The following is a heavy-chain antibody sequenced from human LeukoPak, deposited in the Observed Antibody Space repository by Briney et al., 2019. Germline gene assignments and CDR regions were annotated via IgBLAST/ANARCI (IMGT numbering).Heavy chain of an antibody. Sequence: PGGSLRLSCAASGFTFDDYAMHWVRQAPGKGLEWVSGISWNSGSIGYADSVKGRFTISRDNAKNSLYLQMNSLRAEDTALYYCAKGLGYRSSTSCSKLSYYYGMDVWGQGTTVTVSS. CDR2: ISWNSGSI. V-gene: IGHV3-9*01. CDR1: GFTFDDYA. D-gene: IGHD2-2*01. J-gene: IGHJ6*02. CDR3: AKGLGYRSSTSCSKLSYYYGMDV.